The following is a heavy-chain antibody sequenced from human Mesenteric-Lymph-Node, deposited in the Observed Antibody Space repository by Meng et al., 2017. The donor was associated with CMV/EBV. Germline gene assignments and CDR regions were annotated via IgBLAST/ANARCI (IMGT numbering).Heavy chain of an antibody. Sequence: KVSEYSISSYALHWVRKAHDKKSEGMGWFNAGQGNTKSSQKCQGRVTITRETSASTAFVEPSSMRSEDTAVYYCARSSTVVLLDYWGQGTLVTVSS. V-gene: IGHV1-3*01. CDR2: FNAGQGNT. CDR3: ARSSTVVLLDY. J-gene: IGHJ4*02. CDR1: EYSISSYA. D-gene: IGHD4/OR15-4a*01.